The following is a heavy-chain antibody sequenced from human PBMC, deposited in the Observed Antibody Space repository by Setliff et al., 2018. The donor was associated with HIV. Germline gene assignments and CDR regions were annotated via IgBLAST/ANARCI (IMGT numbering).Heavy chain of an antibody. CDR3: ARDRHSSGLGSYGS. V-gene: IGHV4-4*07. Sequence: SETLSLTCTISGGSFGVYRWSWIRQSAGRGLERIGRIDSSGTTDYKPSLKGRVAISVDTSRNQFSLRVTSVTAADTAVYFCARDRHSSGLGSYGSWGPGILVTVSS. J-gene: IGHJ5*02. D-gene: IGHD3-10*01. CDR2: IDSSGTT. CDR1: GGSFGVYR.